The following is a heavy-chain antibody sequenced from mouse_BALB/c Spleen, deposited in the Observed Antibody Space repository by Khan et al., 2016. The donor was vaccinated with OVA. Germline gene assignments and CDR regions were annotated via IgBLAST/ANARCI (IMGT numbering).Heavy chain of an antibody. Sequence: EVQLQQSGPELVKPGASVKISCKASGYSFTGYFMNWVMQSHGKSLEWIGRINPHIGETFYNQKFKGKATLTVDESSSTAHMELRSLSSEDPAGYYCARKNGSYVDYWGQGTTLTVSS. CDR1: GYSFTGYF. J-gene: IGHJ2*01. V-gene: IGHV1-20*02. CDR2: INPHIGET. D-gene: IGHD1-2*01. CDR3: ARKNGSYVDY.